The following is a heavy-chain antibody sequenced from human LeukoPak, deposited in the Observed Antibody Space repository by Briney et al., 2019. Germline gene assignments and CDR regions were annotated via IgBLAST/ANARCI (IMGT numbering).Heavy chain of an antibody. CDR2: IKHSGST. V-gene: IGHV4-34*01. Sequence: SESLSLTCAVYGGSFSGYYWSWIRQPPGKGLEWIGEIKHSGSTNYNPSLKSRVTISVDTSKNQFSLKLSSVTAADTAVYYCARRGDSYTSFDYWGQGTLVTVSS. CDR3: ARRGDSYTSFDY. J-gene: IGHJ4*02. CDR1: GGSFSGYY.